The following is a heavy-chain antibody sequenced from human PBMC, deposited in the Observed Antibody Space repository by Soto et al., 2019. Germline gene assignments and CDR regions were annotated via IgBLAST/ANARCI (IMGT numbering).Heavy chain of an antibody. Sequence: ASVKVSCKASGYTFTSYGISWVRQAPGQGLEWMGWISAYNGNTNYAQKLQGRVTMTTDTSTSTAYMELRSLRSDDTAVYYCARVRNDYGDYGALFSYYFDYWGQGTLVTVSS. J-gene: IGHJ4*02. CDR3: ARVRNDYGDYGALFSYYFDY. V-gene: IGHV1-18*01. CDR2: ISAYNGNT. D-gene: IGHD4-17*01. CDR1: GYTFTSYG.